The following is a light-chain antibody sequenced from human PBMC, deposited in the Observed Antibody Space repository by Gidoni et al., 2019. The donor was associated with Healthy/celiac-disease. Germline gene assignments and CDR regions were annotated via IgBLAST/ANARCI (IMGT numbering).Light chain of an antibody. CDR1: SSDVGGYNY. J-gene: IGLJ2*01. Sequence: QSALTQPASVSGSPGQSITISCNGTSSDVGGYNYVSLYQQHPGKAPKLMIYEVSNRPSGVSNRFSGSKSGNTASLTISGLQAEDEADYYCSSYTSSSTYVVFGGGTKLTVL. CDR2: EVS. V-gene: IGLV2-14*01. CDR3: SSYTSSSTYVV.